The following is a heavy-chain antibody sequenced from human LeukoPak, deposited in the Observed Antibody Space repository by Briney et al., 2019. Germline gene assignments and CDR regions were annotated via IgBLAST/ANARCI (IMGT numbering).Heavy chain of an antibody. CDR3: AREGADYVWGSYRYLDY. Sequence: GGSLRLSCAASGFTFSSYSMNWVRQAPGKGLEWVSSITSSSSYIYYADSVKGRFTISRDNAKNSLYLQMNSLRAEDTAVYYCAREGADYVWGSYRYLDYWGQGTLVTVSS. V-gene: IGHV3-21*01. CDR1: GFTFSSYS. CDR2: ITSSSSYI. J-gene: IGHJ4*02. D-gene: IGHD3-16*02.